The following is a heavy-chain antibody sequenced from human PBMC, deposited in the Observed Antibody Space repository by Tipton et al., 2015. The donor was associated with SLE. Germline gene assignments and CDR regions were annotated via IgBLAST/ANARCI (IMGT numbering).Heavy chain of an antibody. CDR1: GYTFTGYY. D-gene: IGHD3-9*01. CDR2: IYPGDSDT. J-gene: IGHJ5*02. Sequence: QLVQSGAEVKKPGASVKVSCKASGYTFTGYYMHWVRQMPGKGLEWMGNIYPGDSDTRYSPSFQGQVTILADKSISTAYLQWSSLKASDTAMYYCARRPSGFTIPGAWFDPWGQGTLVTVSS. V-gene: IGHV5-51*01. CDR3: ARRPSGFTIPGAWFDP.